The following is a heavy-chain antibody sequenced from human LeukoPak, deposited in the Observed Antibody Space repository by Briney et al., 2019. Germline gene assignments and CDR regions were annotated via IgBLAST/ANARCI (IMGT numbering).Heavy chain of an antibody. D-gene: IGHD3-10*01. Sequence: PSQTLSLTCTVSGGSISSGSYYWSWIRQPAGKGLEWIGRIYTSGSTNYNPSLKSRVTISVDTSKNQFSLKLSSVTAADTAVYYCARHGLLWFGELVKIGWFDPWGQGTLVTVSS. V-gene: IGHV4-61*02. CDR2: IYTSGST. CDR3: ARHGLLWFGELVKIGWFDP. J-gene: IGHJ5*02. CDR1: GGSISSGSYY.